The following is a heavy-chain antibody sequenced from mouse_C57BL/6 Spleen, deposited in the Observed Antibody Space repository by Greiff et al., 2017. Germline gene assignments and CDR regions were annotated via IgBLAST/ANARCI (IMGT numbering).Heavy chain of an antibody. CDR2: ISSGGSYT. CDR3: ARRTAQATDAMDY. V-gene: IGHV5-6*02. J-gene: IGHJ4*01. D-gene: IGHD3-2*02. CDR1: GFTFSSYG. Sequence: EVKLMESGGDLVKPGGSLKLSCAASGFTFSSYGMSWVRQTPDKRLEWVATISSGGSYTYYPDSVKGRFTISRDNAKNTLYLQMSSLKSEDTAMYYCARRTAQATDAMDYWGQGTSVTVSS.